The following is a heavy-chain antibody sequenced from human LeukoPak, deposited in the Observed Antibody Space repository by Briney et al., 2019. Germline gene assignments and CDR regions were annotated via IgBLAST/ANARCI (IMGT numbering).Heavy chain of an antibody. CDR1: GGSISSYY. CDR3: ARVLCSGGSCYDYYFDY. CDR2: IYYSGST. J-gene: IGHJ4*02. V-gene: IGHV4-59*01. D-gene: IGHD2-15*01. Sequence: SETLSPTCTVSGGSISSYYWSWIRQPPGKGLEWIGYIYYSGSTNYNPSLKSRVTISVDTSKNQFSLKLSSVTAADTAVYYCARVLCSGGSCYDYYFDYWGQGTLVTVSS.